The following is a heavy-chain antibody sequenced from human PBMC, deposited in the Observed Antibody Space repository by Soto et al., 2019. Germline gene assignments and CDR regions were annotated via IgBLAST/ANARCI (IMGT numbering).Heavy chain of an antibody. J-gene: IGHJ4*02. D-gene: IGHD3-22*01. V-gene: IGHV3-30*18. CDR2: ISYDGSDK. Sequence: GGSLRLSCSASGFTFSSYGMHWVRQAPGKGLEWVAIISYDGSDKIYGDSVKGRFIISRDNSRNTLFLQMNSLRVEDTAVYYWGKGPPPMGYYFGRWVQGTLSPSPQ. CDR1: GFTFSSYG. CDR3: GKGPPPMGYYFGR.